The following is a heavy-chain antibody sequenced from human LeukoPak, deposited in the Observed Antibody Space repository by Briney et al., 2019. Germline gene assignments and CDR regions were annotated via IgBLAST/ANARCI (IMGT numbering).Heavy chain of an antibody. V-gene: IGHV3-30*18. J-gene: IGHJ6*02. Sequence: GGSLRLSCAASGFTFSSYGIHWVRQAPGKGLEWVAVISSDGSDKYYADSVKGRFTISRDNSKNTMYLQMNSLRDEDTAVYYCAKADYASYGMDVWGQGTTVTVSS. CDR3: AKADYASYGMDV. CDR1: GFTFSSYG. D-gene: IGHD3-16*01. CDR2: ISSDGSDK.